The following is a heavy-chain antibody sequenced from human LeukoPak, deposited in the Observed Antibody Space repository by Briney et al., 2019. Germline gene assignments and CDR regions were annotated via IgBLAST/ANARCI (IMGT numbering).Heavy chain of an antibody. V-gene: IGHV4-59*01. Sequence: SETLSLTCTVSGGSISSYYWSWIRQPPGKGLEWIGYIYYSGSTNYNPSLKSRVTISVDTSKNQFSLKLSSVTAADTAVYYCARAFADYVWGSYRYTIFDYWGQGTLVTVSS. CDR1: GGSISSYY. D-gene: IGHD3-16*02. CDR2: IYYSGST. J-gene: IGHJ4*02. CDR3: ARAFADYVWGSYRYTIFDY.